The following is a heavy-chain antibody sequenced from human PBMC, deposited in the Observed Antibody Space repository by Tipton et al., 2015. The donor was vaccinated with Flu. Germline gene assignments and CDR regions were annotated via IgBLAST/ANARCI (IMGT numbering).Heavy chain of an antibody. CDR3: ACDYDILTGPGAFDI. J-gene: IGHJ3*02. CDR2: IYYSGST. D-gene: IGHD3-9*01. CDR1: GGSISSSSYY. V-gene: IGHV4-39*07. Sequence: TLSLTCTVSGGSISSSSYYWGWIRQPPGKGLEWIGGIYYSGSTYYNPSLKSRVTISVDTSKNQFSLKLSLVTAADTAVYYCACDYDILTGPGAFDIWGQGTMVTVSA.